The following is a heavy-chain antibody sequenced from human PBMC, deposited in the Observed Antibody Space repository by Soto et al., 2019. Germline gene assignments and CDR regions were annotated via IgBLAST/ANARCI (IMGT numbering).Heavy chain of an antibody. J-gene: IGHJ4*02. CDR1: GFTFSSYA. CDR2: ISYDGSNK. D-gene: IGHD2-2*01. CDR3: ALLGSTFDY. Sequence: GGSLRLSCAASGFTFSSYAMHWVRQAPGKGLEWVAVISYDGSNKYYADSVKGRFTISRDNSKNTLYLQMNSLRAEDTAVYYCALLGSTFDYWGQGTLVTVSS. V-gene: IGHV3-30-3*01.